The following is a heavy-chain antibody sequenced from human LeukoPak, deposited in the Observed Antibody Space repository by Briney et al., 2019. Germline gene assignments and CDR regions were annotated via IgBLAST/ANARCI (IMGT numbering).Heavy chain of an antibody. CDR3: VRRVAGSGYRDY. CDR2: IYYSGST. D-gene: IGHD3-22*01. CDR1: GGSISSSSYY. Sequence: NPSETLSLTCTVSGGSISSSSYYWGWIRQPPGKGLEWIGSIYYSGSTNYNPSLKSRVTISVDTSKNQFSLKLSSVTAADTAEYYCVRRVAGSGYRDYWGQGTLVTVSS. J-gene: IGHJ4*02. V-gene: IGHV4-39*01.